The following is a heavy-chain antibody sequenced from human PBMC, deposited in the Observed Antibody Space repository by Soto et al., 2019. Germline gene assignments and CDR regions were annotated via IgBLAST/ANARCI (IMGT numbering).Heavy chain of an antibody. CDR3: ARQRYGMDV. CDR1: GTSLNSGTNY. Sequence: SETLSLTCTVSGTSLNSGTNYWNWVRQPPGKALEWIGYIYGSGNTKYNPSLKSRVTISQDTSKNQVSLKMNSVTATDTAMYYCARQRYGMDVWGQGTTVTVS. V-gene: IGHV4-61*01. J-gene: IGHJ6*02. CDR2: IYGSGNT.